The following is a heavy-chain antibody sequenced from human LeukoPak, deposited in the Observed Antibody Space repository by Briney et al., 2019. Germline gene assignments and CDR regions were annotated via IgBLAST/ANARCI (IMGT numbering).Heavy chain of an antibody. CDR1: GFTFSSYA. V-gene: IGHV3-23*01. CDR3: AKDRREYSSSWFFDY. CDR2: ISGSGGST. J-gene: IGHJ4*02. D-gene: IGHD6-6*01. Sequence: GGSLRLSCAASGFTFSSYAMSWVRQAPGKGLEWVSAISGSGGSTYYADSVKGRFTISRDNSKNTLYLQMDSLRAEDTAVYYCAKDRREYSSSWFFDYWGQGTLVTVSS.